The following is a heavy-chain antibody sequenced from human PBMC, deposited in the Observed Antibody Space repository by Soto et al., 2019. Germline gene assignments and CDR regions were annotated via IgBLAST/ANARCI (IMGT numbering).Heavy chain of an antibody. CDR3: AKDLKGIAAAHPRTPSPNPKNWFDP. CDR1: GFTFSSYA. D-gene: IGHD6-13*01. V-gene: IGHV3-23*01. J-gene: IGHJ5*02. Sequence: GGSLRLSCAASGFTFSSYAMSWVRQAPGKGLEWVSAISGSGGSTYYADSVKGRFTISRDNSKNTLYLQMNSLRAEDTAVYYCAKDLKGIAAAHPRTPSPNPKNWFDPWGQGTLVTVSS. CDR2: ISGSGGST.